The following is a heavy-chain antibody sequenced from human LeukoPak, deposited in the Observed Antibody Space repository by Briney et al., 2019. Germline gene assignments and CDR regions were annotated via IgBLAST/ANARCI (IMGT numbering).Heavy chain of an antibody. CDR3: ARGLPANIVVVPAAGGSWFDP. CDR2: ISAYNGNT. CDR1: GYTFTSYG. V-gene: IGHV1-18*01. J-gene: IGHJ5*02. D-gene: IGHD2-2*01. Sequence: ASLKVSCKASGYTFTSYGISWVRQAPGQGLEWMGWISAYNGNTNYAQKLQGRVTMTTDTSTSTAYMELRSLRSDDTAVYYCARGLPANIVVVPAAGGSWFDPWGQGTLVTVSS.